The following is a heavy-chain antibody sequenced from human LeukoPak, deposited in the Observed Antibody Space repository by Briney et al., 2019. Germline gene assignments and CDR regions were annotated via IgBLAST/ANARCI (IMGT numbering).Heavy chain of an antibody. CDR1: GYTFTSYD. CDR2: MNPNSGNT. Sequence: ASVKVSCTASGYTFTSYDINWVRQATGQGLEWMGWMNPNSGNTGYAQKFQGRVTMTRDTSISTAYMELSRLRSDDTAVYYCAVGYSSGWAYYFDYWGQGTLVTVSS. V-gene: IGHV1-8*02. J-gene: IGHJ4*02. D-gene: IGHD6-19*01. CDR3: AVGYSSGWAYYFDY.